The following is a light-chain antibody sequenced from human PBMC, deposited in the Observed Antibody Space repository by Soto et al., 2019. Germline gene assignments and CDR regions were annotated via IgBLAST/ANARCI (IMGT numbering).Light chain of an antibody. Sequence: DVVMTQSPLSLPVTLGQPASISCRSSQSLVSSDGNTFLNWFQQRPGQSPRRLIYKVSNRDSGVPDRFNGSGSGTDFTLKISRVEAENVGVYYCMQGSHWPPWTFGQGTKVEIK. V-gene: IGKV2-30*01. CDR1: QSLVSSDGNTF. CDR3: MQGSHWPPWT. J-gene: IGKJ1*01. CDR2: KVS.